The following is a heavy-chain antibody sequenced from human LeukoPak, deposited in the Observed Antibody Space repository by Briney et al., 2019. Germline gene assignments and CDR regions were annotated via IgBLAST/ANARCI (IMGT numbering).Heavy chain of an antibody. D-gene: IGHD5-18*01. CDR2: IKQDGSEK. CDR1: GFTFSSYS. CDR3: ATSEWIQLWFAGPREY. V-gene: IGHV3-7*01. Sequence: GGSLRLSCAASGFTFSSYSMNWVRQAPGKGLEWVANIKQDGSEKYYVDSVKGRFTISRDNAKNSLYLQMNSLRAEDTAVYYCATSEWIQLWFAGPREYWGQGTLVTVSS. J-gene: IGHJ4*02.